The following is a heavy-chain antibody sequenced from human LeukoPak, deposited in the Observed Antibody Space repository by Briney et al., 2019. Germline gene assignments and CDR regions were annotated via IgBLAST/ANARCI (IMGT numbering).Heavy chain of an antibody. Sequence: SETLSLTCTVSGGSISSSSYYWGWIRQPPGKGLEWIGSIYYSGSTYYNPSLKSRVTISVDTSKNQFSLKLSSVTAADTAVYYCAPVARRLESGYYYYYMDVWGKGTTVTVSS. V-gene: IGHV4-39*01. D-gene: IGHD6-6*01. J-gene: IGHJ6*03. CDR2: IYYSGST. CDR3: APVARRLESGYYYYYMDV. CDR1: GGSISSSSYY.